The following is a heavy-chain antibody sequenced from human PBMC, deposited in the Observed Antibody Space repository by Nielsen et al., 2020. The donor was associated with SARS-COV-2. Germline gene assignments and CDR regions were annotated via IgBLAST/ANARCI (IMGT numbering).Heavy chain of an antibody. CDR3: ARGLGVAEYYYYMDV. J-gene: IGHJ6*03. CDR1: GGTFSSYA. CDR2: IIPIFGTA. Sequence: SVKISCKASGGTFSSYAISWVRQAPGQGLEWMGGIIPIFGTANYAQKFQGRVTITADESTSTAYMELSSLRSEDTAVYYCARGLGVAEYYYYMDVWGKGTTVTVSS. V-gene: IGHV1-69*13. D-gene: IGHD2-15*01.